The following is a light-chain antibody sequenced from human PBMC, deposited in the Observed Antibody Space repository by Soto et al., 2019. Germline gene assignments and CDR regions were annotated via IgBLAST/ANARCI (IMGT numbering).Light chain of an antibody. J-gene: IGLJ1*01. CDR2: GVN. Sequence: QSVLTQPASVSGSPGQSITISCTGTSSDVGGYNYVSWYQQHPGKAPKLMIYGVNNRPSGVSNRFSGSKSGNTASLTISGLQTEDDADYYCSSYTSISTSCVFGTGTRSPS. CDR3: SSYTSISTSCV. CDR1: SSDVGGYNY. V-gene: IGLV2-14*03.